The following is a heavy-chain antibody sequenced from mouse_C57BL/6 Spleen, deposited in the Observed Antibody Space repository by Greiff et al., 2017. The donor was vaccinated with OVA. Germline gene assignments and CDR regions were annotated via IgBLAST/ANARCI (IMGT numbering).Heavy chain of an antibody. J-gene: IGHJ2*01. CDR2: IYPGNSDT. CDR1: GYTFTSYW. CDR3: TRGGAYYSNYDFFDY. D-gene: IGHD2-5*01. Sequence: EVQLQQSGTVLARPGASVKMSCKTSGYTFTSYWMHWVKQRPVQGLEWIGAIYPGNSDTSYNQKFKGKAKLPAATSASTAYMELSSLTNEDSADYYCTRGGAYYSNYDFFDYWGQGTTLTVSS. V-gene: IGHV1-5*01.